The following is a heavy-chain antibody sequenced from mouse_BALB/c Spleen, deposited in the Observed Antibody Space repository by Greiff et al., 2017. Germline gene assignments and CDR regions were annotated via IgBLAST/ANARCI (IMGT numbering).Heavy chain of an antibody. V-gene: IGHV1-74*01. J-gene: IGHJ3*01. CDR2: IDPSDSET. Sequence: QVQLQQSGPQLVRPGASVKISCKASGYSFTSYWMHWVKLRPGQGLEWIGMIDPSDSETRLNQKFKDKATLTVDKSSSTAYMQLSSPTSEDSAVYYCATGSTMITSWFAYWGQGTLVTVSA. CDR1: GYSFTSYW. D-gene: IGHD2-4*01. CDR3: ATGSTMITSWFAY.